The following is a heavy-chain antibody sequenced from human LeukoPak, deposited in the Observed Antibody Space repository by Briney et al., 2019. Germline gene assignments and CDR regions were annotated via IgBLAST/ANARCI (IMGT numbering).Heavy chain of an antibody. CDR1: GLTFDDYA. V-gene: IGHV3-9*01. CDR2: ISLNSGSI. J-gene: IGHJ6*02. CDR3: AKDIGCSGGSCYGPYYYYYGMDV. Sequence: GGSLTLSCAASGLTFDDYAMHWVRQAPGKGREWVSGISLNSGSIGYADSVKGRFTISRDNAKNSLYLQMNSLRAEDTALYYCAKDIGCSGGSCYGPYYYYYGMDVWGQGTTVTVSS. D-gene: IGHD2-15*01.